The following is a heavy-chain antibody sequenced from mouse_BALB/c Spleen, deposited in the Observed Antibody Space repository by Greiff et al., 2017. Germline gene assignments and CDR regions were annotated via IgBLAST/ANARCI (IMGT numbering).Heavy chain of an antibody. V-gene: IGHV5-17*02. Sequence: EVKLMESGGGLVQPGGSRKLSCAASGFTFSSFGMHWVRQAPEKGLEWVAYISSGGSTLYSADTVKGRFTISRDNPKNTLFLHMTSLRSGDTAMYYCARSGYGSTDYWGQGTTLTVSS. J-gene: IGHJ2*01. D-gene: IGHD1-1*01. CDR1: GFTFSSFG. CDR3: ARSGYGSTDY. CDR2: ISSGGSTL.